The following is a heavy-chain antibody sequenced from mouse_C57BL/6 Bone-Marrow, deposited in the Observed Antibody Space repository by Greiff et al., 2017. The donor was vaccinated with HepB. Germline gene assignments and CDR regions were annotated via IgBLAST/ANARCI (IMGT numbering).Heavy chain of an antibody. CDR1: GYTFTTYP. J-gene: IGHJ1*03. Sequence: QVQLQHSGAELVKPGASVKMSCKASGYTFTTYPIEWMKQNHGKSLEWIGNFHPYNDDTKYNEKFKGKATLTVEKSSSTVYLELSRLTSDDSAVYYCARGATVDLPYWYFDVWGTGTTVTVSS. V-gene: IGHV1-47*01. CDR2: FHPYNDDT. D-gene: IGHD1-1*01. CDR3: ARGATVDLPYWYFDV.